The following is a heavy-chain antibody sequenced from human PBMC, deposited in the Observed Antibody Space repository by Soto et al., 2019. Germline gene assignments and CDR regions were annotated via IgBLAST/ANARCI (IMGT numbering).Heavy chain of an antibody. CDR3: AREASDYSTNFDY. CDR2: IYSGGST. Sequence: GGSLRLSCAASGFTVSSNYMSWVRQAPGKGLEWVSVIYSGGSTYYADSVKGRFTISRDNSKNTLYLQMNSLRAEDTAVYYCAREASDYSTNFDYWGQGTLVTVSS. V-gene: IGHV3-53*01. D-gene: IGHD4-4*01. CDR1: GFTVSSNY. J-gene: IGHJ4*02.